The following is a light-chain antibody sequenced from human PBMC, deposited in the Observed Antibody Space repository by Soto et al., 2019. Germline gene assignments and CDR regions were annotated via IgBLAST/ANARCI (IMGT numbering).Light chain of an antibody. Sequence: EIVLTQSPGTLSLSPGERATLSCRASQSVSSSYLAWYQQKPGQAPRLLIYGASSRATGIPDRFSGSGSGTDFTLTISRLEPDDFAVYYCQQYGISLITFGQGTRLEI. CDR1: QSVSSSY. J-gene: IGKJ5*01. CDR3: QQYGISLIT. V-gene: IGKV3-20*01. CDR2: GAS.